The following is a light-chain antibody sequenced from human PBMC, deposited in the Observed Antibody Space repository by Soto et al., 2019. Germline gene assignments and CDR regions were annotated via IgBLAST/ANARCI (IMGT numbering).Light chain of an antibody. CDR1: QDIGTF. CDR2: DAA. CDR3: QQFQSAPYT. V-gene: IGKV1-33*01. Sequence: DIQMTLSPSPLSASVGDRVTISCQASQDIGTFLNWYQQTSGKAPRLLIYDAAHLETGVSSRFSGSGSGTHFTFTISSLQPEDVATYYCQQFQSAPYTFGQGTKVDIK. J-gene: IGKJ2*01.